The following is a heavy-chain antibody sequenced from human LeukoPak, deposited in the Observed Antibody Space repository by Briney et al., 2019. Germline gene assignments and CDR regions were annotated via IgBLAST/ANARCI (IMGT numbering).Heavy chain of an antibody. CDR1: GFTFSSYA. Sequence: GGSLRLSCAASGFTFSSYAMHWVRQAPGKGLEWVAVISYDGTNKYYADSVEGRFTISRDNSKNTLYLQMNSLRAEDTAVYYCAGYSYSLRVVTFDYWGQGTLVTVSS. V-gene: IGHV3-30*04. J-gene: IGHJ4*02. CDR3: AGYSYSLRVVTFDY. D-gene: IGHD5-18*01. CDR2: ISYDGTNK.